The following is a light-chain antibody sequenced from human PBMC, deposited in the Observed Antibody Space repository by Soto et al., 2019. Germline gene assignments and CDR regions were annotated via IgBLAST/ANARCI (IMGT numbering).Light chain of an antibody. Sequence: QAVVTQPPSVSGAPGQRVTISCTGSSSNIGAGYDVQWYQQFPGTAPKLLIYANTNRPSGVPDRFSGSKSGTSASLAISGLQAEDEADYYCQSYDSSRSGVEFGGGTKVTVL. J-gene: IGLJ2*01. V-gene: IGLV1-40*01. CDR1: SSNIGAGYD. CDR3: QSYDSSRSGVE. CDR2: ANT.